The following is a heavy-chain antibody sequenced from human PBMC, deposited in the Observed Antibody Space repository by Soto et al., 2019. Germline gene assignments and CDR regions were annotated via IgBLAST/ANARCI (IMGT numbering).Heavy chain of an antibody. CDR2: ISGSGDKT. CDR3: AKGASHAPFEK. J-gene: IGHJ4*02. CDR1: GFAFNDFA. V-gene: IGHV3-23*01. Sequence: GGSLRLSCAASGFAFNDFAMSWVRQAPGKGPEWLSTISGSGDKTFHSDSVKGRFDISRDNSNNKMFLQMNSLRAEDAAIYYCAKGASHAPFEKWGRGTLVTVSS.